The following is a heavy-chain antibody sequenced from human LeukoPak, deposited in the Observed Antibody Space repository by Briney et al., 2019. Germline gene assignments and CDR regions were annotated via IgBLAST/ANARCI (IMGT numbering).Heavy chain of an antibody. CDR1: GYTFTGYY. D-gene: IGHD3-22*01. CDR2: INPYSGGT. J-gene: IGHJ4*02. Sequence: ASLKVSCKASGYTFTGYYMHWVRQAPGQGLEWMGWINPYSGGTNYPQRFQGRVTMTRDTSISTAYMELSRLRSDDTAVYYCARARGSSGYYHPFDYWGQGTLVTVSS. CDR3: ARARGSSGYYHPFDY. V-gene: IGHV1-2*02.